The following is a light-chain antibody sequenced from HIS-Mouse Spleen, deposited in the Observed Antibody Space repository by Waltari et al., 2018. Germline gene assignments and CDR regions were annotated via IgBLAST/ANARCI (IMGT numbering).Light chain of an antibody. Sequence: QSALTQPASVSGSPGRSIPTSCTVPSSYVGSYNLVPWYQQHPGKAPKLMIYEGSKRPSGVSNRFSGSKSGNTASLTISGLQAEDEADYYCCSYAGSSTWVFGGGTKLTVL. CDR3: CSYAGSSTWV. J-gene: IGLJ3*02. CDR2: EGS. V-gene: IGLV2-23*01. CDR1: SSYVGSYNL.